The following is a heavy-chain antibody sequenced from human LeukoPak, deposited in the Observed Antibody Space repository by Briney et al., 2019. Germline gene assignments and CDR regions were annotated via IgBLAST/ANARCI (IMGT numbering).Heavy chain of an antibody. CDR3: ARAFAAGTGRIDY. Sequence: GASVKVSCKASGNTFTSYGISWVRQAPGQGLEWMGGISAYNGNTNYAQKLQGRVTMTTDTPTSTANKELRSLRSDDTAVYYCARAFAAGTGRIDYWGQGTLVTVSS. V-gene: IGHV1-18*01. J-gene: IGHJ4*02. CDR1: GNTFTSYG. D-gene: IGHD6-13*01. CDR2: ISAYNGNT.